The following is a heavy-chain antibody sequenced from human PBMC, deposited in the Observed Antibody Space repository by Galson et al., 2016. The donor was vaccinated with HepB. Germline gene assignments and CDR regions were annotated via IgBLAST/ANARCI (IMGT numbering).Heavy chain of an antibody. Sequence: SLRLSCAASGFTFSSYALNWVRQAPGKGLEWVSVISGSSSSIYYADSVKGRFTVSRDNSKNTVFLQMNSLRAEDTAVYYCAKSTGRAVTTLDYYSGMDVWSQGTSVTVSS. CDR1: GFTFSSYA. J-gene: IGHJ6*02. CDR2: ISGSSSSI. D-gene: IGHD4-17*01. CDR3: AKSTGRAVTTLDYYSGMDV. V-gene: IGHV3-23*01.